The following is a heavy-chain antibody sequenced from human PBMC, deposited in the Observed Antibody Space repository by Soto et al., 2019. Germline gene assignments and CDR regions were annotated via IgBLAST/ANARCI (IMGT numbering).Heavy chain of an antibody. CDR3: ARGLFRYYGSGSRGSWFDP. J-gene: IGHJ5*02. D-gene: IGHD3-10*01. CDR1: GGSFSGYY. Sequence: QVQLQQWGAGLLKPSETLSLTCAVYGGSFSGYYWSWIRQPPGKGLEWIGEINHSGSTNYNPSLKSRVPMSVDTSKNQFSLKLSSVTAADTAVYYCARGLFRYYGSGSRGSWFDPWGQGTLVTVSS. CDR2: INHSGST. V-gene: IGHV4-34*01.